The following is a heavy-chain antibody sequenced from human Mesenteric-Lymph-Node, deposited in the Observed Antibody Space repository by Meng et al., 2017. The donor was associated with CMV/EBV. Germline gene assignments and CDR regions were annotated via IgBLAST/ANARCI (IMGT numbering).Heavy chain of an antibody. V-gene: IGHV3-74*01. CDR2: IHSDGSSA. D-gene: IGHD3-22*01. CDR3: IREGYYYISSDYYTAFDI. CDR1: GFTFSGYW. J-gene: IGHJ3*02. Sequence: GGSLRLSCAASGFTFSGYWMHWVRQGPGRGLVWVSRIHSDGSSADYTDSVKGRFTISRDNAKNTLYLQMNSLRAEDTAVYYCIREGYYYISSDYYTAFDIWGQGTMVTVSS.